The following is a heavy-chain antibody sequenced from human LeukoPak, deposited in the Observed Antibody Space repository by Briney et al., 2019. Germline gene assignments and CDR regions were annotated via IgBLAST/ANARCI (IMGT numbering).Heavy chain of an antibody. CDR3: ARHRRYYDDYIDY. J-gene: IGHJ4*02. D-gene: IGHD3-3*01. CDR1: GASVNSSSFY. V-gene: IGHV4-39*01. CDR2: ILFSGST. Sequence: SETLSLTCSVSGASVNSSSFYWGWIRQSPGKGLEWIAHILFSGSTQYSPSLKSRVTISIDTSKIQFFLKLTSVSAADTAVYYCARHRRYYDDYIDYWGQGTLVVVSS.